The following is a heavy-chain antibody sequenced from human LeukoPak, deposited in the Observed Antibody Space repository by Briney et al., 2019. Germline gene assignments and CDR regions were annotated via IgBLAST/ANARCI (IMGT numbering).Heavy chain of an antibody. V-gene: IGHV3-21*01. D-gene: IGHD2-2*01. J-gene: IGHJ6*02. CDR3: ARGRVPAAALPYYGMDV. CDR2: ISSSSSYI. Sequence: PGGSLRLSCAASGFTFSSYSMNWVRQAPGKGLEWVSSISSSSSYIYYADSVKGRFTISRDNAKNSLYLQMNSLRAEDTAVYYCARGRVPAAALPYYGMDVWGQGTRVTVSS. CDR1: GFTFSSYS.